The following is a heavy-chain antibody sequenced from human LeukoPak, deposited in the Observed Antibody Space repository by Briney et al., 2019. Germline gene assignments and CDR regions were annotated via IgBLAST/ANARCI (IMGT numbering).Heavy chain of an antibody. CDR2: ISYDGSNK. D-gene: IGHD5-18*01. J-gene: IGHJ4*02. V-gene: IGHV3-30*04. Sequence: GRSLRLSCAASGFTFSSYAMHWVRQAPGKGLEWVAVISYDGSNKYYADSVKGRFTISRGNSKNTLYLQMNSLRAEDTAVYYCAKGYSYGVRWYYFDYWGQGTLVTVSS. CDR3: AKGYSYGVRWYYFDY. CDR1: GFTFSSYA.